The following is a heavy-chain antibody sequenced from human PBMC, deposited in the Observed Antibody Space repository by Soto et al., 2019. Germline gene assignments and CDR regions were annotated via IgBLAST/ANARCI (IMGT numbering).Heavy chain of an antibody. CDR3: ARWPDGYYYYGMDV. J-gene: IGHJ6*02. CDR2: MNPNSGNT. Sequence: QVQLVQSGAEVKKPGASVKVSCKASGYTFTSYDINWVRQATGQGLEWMGWMNPNSGNTGYAQKFQGRVTMTRNTSVSTAYRELSSLRSEDTAVYYCARWPDGYYYYGMDVWGQGPTVTVSS. V-gene: IGHV1-8*01. CDR1: GYTFTSYD.